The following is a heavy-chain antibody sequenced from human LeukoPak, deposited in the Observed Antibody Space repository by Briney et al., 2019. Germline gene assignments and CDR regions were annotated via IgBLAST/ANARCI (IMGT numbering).Heavy chain of an antibody. Sequence: GASVKVSCKASGYTFTSYGISWVRQAPGQGLEWMGWISAYNGNTNYAQKLQGRVTMTTDTSTSTAYMELRSLRSDDTAVYYCARLPPGKAVAVYDYWGQGTLVTVSS. CDR3: ARLPPGKAVAVYDY. J-gene: IGHJ4*02. CDR1: GYTFTSYG. D-gene: IGHD6-19*01. V-gene: IGHV1-18*01. CDR2: ISAYNGNT.